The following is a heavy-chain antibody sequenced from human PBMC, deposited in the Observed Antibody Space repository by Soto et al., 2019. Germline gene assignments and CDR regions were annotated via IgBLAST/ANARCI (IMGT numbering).Heavy chain of an antibody. Sequence: QVQLQESGPGLVKPSQTLSLTCTVSGGSISSGGYYWSWIRQHPGKGLEWIGYIYYSGSTYYNPSLKSRVTISVDTSKNQFSLKLSSVTAADTVVYYCARDRDGDYTYYGMDVWGQGTTVTVSS. CDR3: ARDRDGDYTYYGMDV. V-gene: IGHV4-31*03. CDR2: IYYSGST. J-gene: IGHJ6*02. D-gene: IGHD4-17*01. CDR1: GGSISSGGYY.